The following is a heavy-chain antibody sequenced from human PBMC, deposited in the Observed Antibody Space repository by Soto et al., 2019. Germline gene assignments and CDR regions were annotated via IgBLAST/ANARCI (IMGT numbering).Heavy chain of an antibody. Sequence: QVQLQQWGAGLLKPSETLSLTCAAYGGSFSGYYWTWIRQPPGKGLEWIGEINHSGNTNYNPSLKSRVTTSVDTSKNQFSLKLTSVTAADTAVYYCARGLGYYDSSDFDSWGQGTLVTVSS. CDR3: ARGLGYYDSSDFDS. J-gene: IGHJ4*02. CDR1: GGSFSGYY. CDR2: INHSGNT. V-gene: IGHV4-34*01. D-gene: IGHD3-22*01.